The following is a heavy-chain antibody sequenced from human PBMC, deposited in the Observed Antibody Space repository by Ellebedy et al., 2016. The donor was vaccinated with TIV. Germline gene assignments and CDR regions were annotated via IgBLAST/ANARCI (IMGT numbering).Heavy chain of an antibody. J-gene: IGHJ4*02. CDR1: GFTFSRYS. V-gene: IGHV3-48*01. CDR2: IAPGSTTI. Sequence: GGSLRLXXVVSGFTFSRYSMNWVRQTPGKGLEWVSYIAPGSTTIYYADFVRGRFTISRDDAKNSLYLQINSLRAEDTAVYHCARGVTVTDWGQGTLVTVSS. CDR3: ARGVTVTD. D-gene: IGHD2-21*02.